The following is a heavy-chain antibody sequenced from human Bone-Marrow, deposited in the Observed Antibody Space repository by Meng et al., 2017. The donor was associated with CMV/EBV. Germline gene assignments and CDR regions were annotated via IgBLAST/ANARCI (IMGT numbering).Heavy chain of an antibody. D-gene: IGHD1-26*01. CDR1: GFTFSSYD. Sequence: GESLKIPCAASGFTFSSYDMHWGRQATGKGLEWVSAIGTAGDTYYPGSVKGRFTITRENAKNYLDLQMNSMRDADTAVYYCARDRIVGAGGSYGMDVWGQGTTVTVSS. V-gene: IGHV3-13*01. J-gene: IGHJ6*02. CDR3: ARDRIVGAGGSYGMDV. CDR2: IGTAGDT.